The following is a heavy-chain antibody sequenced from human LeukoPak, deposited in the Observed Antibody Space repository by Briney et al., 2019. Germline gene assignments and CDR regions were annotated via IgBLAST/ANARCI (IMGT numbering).Heavy chain of an antibody. CDR2: VDASGST. CDR3: ARWGVGFSNNGFDY. CDR1: GGSILGGYFY. V-gene: IGHV4-61*02. Sequence: SQTLSLTCTVSGGSILGGYFYWSWVRQPAGKGLEWIGRVDASGSTDYNPSLRSRVIISVDTSKNQFSLNLSSVTAADTAVYYCARWGVGFSNNGFDYWGRGSLVTVSS. D-gene: IGHD2-8*01. J-gene: IGHJ4*02.